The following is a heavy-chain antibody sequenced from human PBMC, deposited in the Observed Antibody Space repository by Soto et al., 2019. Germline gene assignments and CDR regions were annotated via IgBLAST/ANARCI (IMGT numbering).Heavy chain of an antibody. V-gene: IGHV4-31*03. Sequence: QVQLQESGPGLVKPSQTLSLTCTVSGGSISSGGYYWSWIRQHPGKGLAWIGYIYYSGGTDYNPSLKSRVTISVDTSKNQFSLKLSSGTAADTAVYFCARGKGIAARPFWCDPWGQGTLVTVSS. D-gene: IGHD6-6*01. J-gene: IGHJ5*02. CDR1: GGSISSGGYY. CDR2: IYYSGGT. CDR3: ARGKGIAARPFWCDP.